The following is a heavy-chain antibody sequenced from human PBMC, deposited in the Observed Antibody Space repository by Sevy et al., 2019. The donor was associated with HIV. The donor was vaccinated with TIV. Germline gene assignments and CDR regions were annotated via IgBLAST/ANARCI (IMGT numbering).Heavy chain of an antibody. V-gene: IGHV3-53*01. CDR1: GFTISSHY. D-gene: IGHD6-19*01. J-gene: IGHJ4*02. CDR2: IYGNHST. Sequence: AGSLRLSCAASGFTISSHYLSWVRQVPGKALEWVSVIYGNHSTYYADFVKGRFTISRDNSKNTLYLQMNSLRAEDTAIYYCVRGEQWLSFNYWGQGTLVTVSS. CDR3: VRGEQWLSFNY.